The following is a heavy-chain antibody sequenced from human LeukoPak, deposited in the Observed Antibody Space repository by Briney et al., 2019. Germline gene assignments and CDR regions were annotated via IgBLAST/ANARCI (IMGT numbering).Heavy chain of an antibody. CDR3: AKGHSSSPWSIFDY. J-gene: IGHJ4*02. CDR1: GFTYDDYD. Sequence: GGSLRLSCAGSGFTYDDYDMHWVRHAPGKGLEWVSRISWNSGNIAYADSVKGRFTISRDNAKNSLYLQMNSLRPDDMALYYCAKGHSSSPWSIFDYWGQGTLVIVSS. D-gene: IGHD6-19*01. V-gene: IGHV3-9*03. CDR2: ISWNSGNI.